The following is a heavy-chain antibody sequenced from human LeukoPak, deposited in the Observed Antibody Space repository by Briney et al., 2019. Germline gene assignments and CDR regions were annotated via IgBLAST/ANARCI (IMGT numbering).Heavy chain of an antibody. V-gene: IGHV3-21*06. CDR3: ARGHYDILTGNYKWTPDY. J-gene: IGHJ4*02. CDR2: IHSGGSDI. CDR1: GFTFNTYK. Sequence: GGSLRLSCAASGFTFNTYKINWVRQAPGRGMDWVSSIHSGGSDIYYADSVKGRFTVSRDNAKNSLFLQMNSLRAEDTALYYCARGHYDILTGNYKWTPDYWGQGTLVTVSS. D-gene: IGHD3-9*01.